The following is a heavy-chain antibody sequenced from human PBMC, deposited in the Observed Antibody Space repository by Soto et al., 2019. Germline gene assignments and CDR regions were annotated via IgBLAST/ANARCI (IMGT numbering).Heavy chain of an antibody. D-gene: IGHD3-3*01. Sequence: QVQLVQSGAEVKKPGSSVNVSCKTSGGTFGNTAVTWVRQAPGQGLEWMGGIVPMFGTANYAQKFQGRVTTTAEESTNTAYMGLRSLRSDDTAVYYCARDGDPGYTFWSGPLGGGRFDPWGQGTLVTVSS. CDR2: IVPMFGTA. CDR3: ARDGDPGYTFWSGPLGGGRFDP. CDR1: GGTFGNTA. V-gene: IGHV1-69*12. J-gene: IGHJ5*02.